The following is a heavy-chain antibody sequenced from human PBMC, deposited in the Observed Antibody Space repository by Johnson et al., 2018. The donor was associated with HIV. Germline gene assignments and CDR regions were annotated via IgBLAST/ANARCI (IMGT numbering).Heavy chain of an antibody. CDR2: IGAAGDT. CDR3: ARGSGSSIGARGAFDI. CDR1: GCAFSNYD. D-gene: IGHD6-6*01. V-gene: IGHV3-13*01. Sequence: VQLVESGGGVVQPGRSLRLSCAASGCAFSNYDMHWVRQATGKGLEWVSVIGAAGDTYYPGYVKGRFTISRENAKNSLYLQMNSLRAGDTAVYYCARGSGSSIGARGAFDIWGQGKTVTVSS. J-gene: IGHJ3*02.